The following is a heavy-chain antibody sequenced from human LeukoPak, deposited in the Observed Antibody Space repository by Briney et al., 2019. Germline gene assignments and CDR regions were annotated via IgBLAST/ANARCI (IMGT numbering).Heavy chain of an antibody. J-gene: IGHJ4*02. CDR1: GFTFTTYW. CDR3: ARGQLADSY. D-gene: IGHD3-22*01. V-gene: IGHV3-7*01. CDR2: IKPDGSET. Sequence: GGSLRLSCAASGFTFTTYWMSWIRQTPGKGLEWVAKIKPDGSETSYVDSVKGRFTISRDNAKNSVFLQMDSLRAEDTALYYCARGQLADSYWGQGALVTVSS.